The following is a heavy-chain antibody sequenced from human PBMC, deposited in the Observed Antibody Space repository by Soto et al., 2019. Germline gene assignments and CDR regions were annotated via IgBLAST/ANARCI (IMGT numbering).Heavy chain of an antibody. J-gene: IGHJ4*02. CDR2: INHSGST. CDR1: GGSFSGYY. D-gene: IGHD2-8*02. Sequence: QVQLQQWGAGLLKPSETLSLTCAVYGGSFSGYYWTWIRQPPGTGLEWIGEINHSGSTNYNPSLKNRVTRPVDTSKNQFSLKLTSVTAADTAVYYCARDKITGLFDYWGQGTLVTVSS. V-gene: IGHV4-34*01. CDR3: ARDKITGLFDY.